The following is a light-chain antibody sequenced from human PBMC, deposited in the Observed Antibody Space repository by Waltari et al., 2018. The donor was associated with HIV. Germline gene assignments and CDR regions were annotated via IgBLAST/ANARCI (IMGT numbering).Light chain of an antibody. CDR2: DVS. Sequence: QSALTQPASVTWSPGPSITPLCPGTNSDLGGHNSLVWYQQHPGKAPKLIIYDVSNRPAGVSDRFSGSKSGNTASLTISGLQAEDEADYYCKSSTTRSTPCVFGSGTKVTVL. CDR1: NSDLGGHNS. V-gene: IGLV2-14*01. CDR3: KSSTTRSTPCV. J-gene: IGLJ1*01.